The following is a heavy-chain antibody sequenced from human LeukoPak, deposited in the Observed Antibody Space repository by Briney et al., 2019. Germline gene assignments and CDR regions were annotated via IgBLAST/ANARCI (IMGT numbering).Heavy chain of an antibody. V-gene: IGHV1-69*13. Sequence: SVKVSCKASGGTFSSYAISWVRQAPGQGLEWVGGIIPTFGTANYAQKFQGRVTITADESTSTAYMELSSLRSEDTAVYYCARNSPSEDYYDSSGYYYGYDYWGQGTLVTVSS. CDR2: IIPTFGTA. D-gene: IGHD3-22*01. CDR3: ARNSPSEDYYDSSGYYYGYDY. CDR1: GGTFSSYA. J-gene: IGHJ4*02.